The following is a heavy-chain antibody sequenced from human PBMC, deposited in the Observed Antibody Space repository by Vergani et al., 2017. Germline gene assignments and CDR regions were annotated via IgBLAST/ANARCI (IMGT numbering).Heavy chain of an antibody. CDR1: GFTFSSYW. CDR2: INSDGSST. V-gene: IGHV3-74*01. CDR3: ATITAGIAVAAPDY. J-gene: IGHJ4*02. Sequence: EVQLVESGGGLVQPGGSLRLSCAASGFTFSSYWMHWVRQAPGKGLVWVSRINSDGSSTSYADSVKGRFTISRDNAKNTLYLQMNSLRAEDTAVYYCATITAGIAVAAPDYWGQGTLVTVSS. D-gene: IGHD6-19*01.